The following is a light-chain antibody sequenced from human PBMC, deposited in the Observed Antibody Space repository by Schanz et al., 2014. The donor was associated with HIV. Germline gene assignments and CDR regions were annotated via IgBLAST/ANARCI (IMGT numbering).Light chain of an antibody. CDR1: RSDVGAHNY. J-gene: IGLJ2*01. CDR2: DVS. Sequence: QSALTQPASVSGSPGQSITISCTGTRSDVGAHNYVSWYQQHPGKAPKLMIYDVSNRPSGVSNRFSGSKSGNTASLTISGLQADDEADYFCSSHTTSSTLVFGGGTKLTVL. V-gene: IGLV2-14*03. CDR3: SSHTTSSTLV.